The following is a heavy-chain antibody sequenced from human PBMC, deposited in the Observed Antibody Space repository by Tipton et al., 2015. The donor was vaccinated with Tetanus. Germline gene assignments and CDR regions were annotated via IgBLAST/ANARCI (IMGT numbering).Heavy chain of an antibody. Sequence: SLRLSCAASGFTLSRYTLNWVRQAPGKGLEWVSSISSSSRYIYYADSVKGRFTISRDNAKNSLYLQMISLRAEDTAVYSCARVMAEASNCGGDCYSDYWGQGTRVTVSS. CDR2: ISSSSRYI. CDR1: GFTLSRYT. D-gene: IGHD2-21*02. V-gene: IGHV3-21*01. J-gene: IGHJ4*02. CDR3: ARVMAEASNCGGDCYSDY.